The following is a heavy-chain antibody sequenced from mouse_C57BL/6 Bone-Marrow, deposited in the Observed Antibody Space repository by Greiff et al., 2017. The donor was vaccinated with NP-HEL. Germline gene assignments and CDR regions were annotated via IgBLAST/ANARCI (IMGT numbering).Heavy chain of an antibody. CDR2: IDPETGGT. CDR3: TGTGTGAWFAY. J-gene: IGHJ3*01. D-gene: IGHD4-1*01. CDR1: GYTFTDYE. Sequence: QVQLQQSGAELVRPGASVTLSCEASGYTFTDYEMHWVKQTPVHGLEWIGAIDPETGGTAYNQKFKGKAILTADKSSSTAYMELRSLTSEDSAVYYCTGTGTGAWFAYWGQGTLVTVSA. V-gene: IGHV1-15*01.